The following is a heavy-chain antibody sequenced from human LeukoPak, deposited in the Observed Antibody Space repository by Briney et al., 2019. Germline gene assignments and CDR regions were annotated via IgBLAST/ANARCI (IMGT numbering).Heavy chain of an antibody. CDR1: GGSISSGDCY. CDR3: ARREYSSSQPFDY. CDR2: IYYSGST. Sequence: SQTLSLTCTVSGGSISSGDCYWSWIRQPPGKGLEWIGYIYYSGSTYYNPSLKSRVTISVDTSKNQFSLKLSSVTAADTAVYYCARREYSSSQPFDYWGQGTLVTVSS. D-gene: IGHD6-6*01. V-gene: IGHV4-30-4*08. J-gene: IGHJ4*02.